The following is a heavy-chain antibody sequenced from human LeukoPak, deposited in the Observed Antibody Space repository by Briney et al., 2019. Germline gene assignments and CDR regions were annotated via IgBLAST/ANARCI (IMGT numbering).Heavy chain of an antibody. V-gene: IGHV5-10-1*01. J-gene: IGHJ6*04. CDR1: GYNFTSYW. CDR2: IDPSDSYT. CDR3: ARLAYSSSWYYYGMDV. D-gene: IGHD6-13*01. Sequence: GESLKISCKGSGYNFTSYWISWVRLMPGKGLEWMGRIDPSDSYTNYSPSFQGHVTISAGKSISTAYLQWSSLKASDTAMYYCARLAYSSSWYYYGMDVWGKGTTVTVSS.